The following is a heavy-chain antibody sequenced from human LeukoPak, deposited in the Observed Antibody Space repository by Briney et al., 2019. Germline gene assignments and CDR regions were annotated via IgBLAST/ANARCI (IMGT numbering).Heavy chain of an antibody. J-gene: IGHJ4*01. CDR2: ISGSGGST. Sequence: GGSLRLSCAASGFTFSSYGMTWVRQAPGKGLEWVSAISGSGGSTYYADSVKGRFTISRDNSKNTLYLQMNSLRAEDTAVYYCITDSLVANYWGLGTLVTVSS. CDR1: GFTFSSYG. V-gene: IGHV3-23*01. D-gene: IGHD2-15*01. CDR3: ITDSLVANY.